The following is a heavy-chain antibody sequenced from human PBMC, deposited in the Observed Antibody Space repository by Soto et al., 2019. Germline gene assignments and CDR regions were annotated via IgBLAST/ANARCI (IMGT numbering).Heavy chain of an antibody. CDR2: ISSSRASI. CDR3: TRGHSNGHLFGY. CDR1: GFTFSSYA. Sequence: PGGSLRLSCSASGFTFSSYAMHWVRQAPWKWLEWISYISSSRASIYYAGSVRVRFTISRDNADNSLYLQMNSLTDEDTAVYYCTRGHSNGHLFGYWGQGALVTVSS. V-gene: IGHV3-48*02. J-gene: IGHJ4*02. D-gene: IGHD3-22*01.